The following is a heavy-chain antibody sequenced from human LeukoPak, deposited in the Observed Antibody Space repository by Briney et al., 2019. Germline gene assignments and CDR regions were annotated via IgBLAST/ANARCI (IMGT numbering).Heavy chain of an antibody. CDR2: INHSGST. CDR1: GGSISSGGYY. J-gene: IGHJ4*02. CDR3: ARRYYDFWSGYYTRGAAFDY. Sequence: PSETLSLTCTVSGGSISSGGYYWSWIRQPPGKGLEWIGEINHSGSTNYNPSLKSRVTISVDTSKNQFSLKLSSVTAADTAVYYCARRYYDFWSGYYTRGAAFDYWGQGTLVTVPS. D-gene: IGHD3-3*01. V-gene: IGHV4-39*07.